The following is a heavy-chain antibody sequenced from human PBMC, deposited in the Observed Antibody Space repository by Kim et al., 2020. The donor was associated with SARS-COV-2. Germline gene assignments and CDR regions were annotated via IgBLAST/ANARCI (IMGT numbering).Heavy chain of an antibody. Sequence: TYYADSVKCRFTSSRDNSKNTLYLQMNSLRAEDTAVYYCARTGVWGSFDYWGQGTLVTVSS. CDR3: ARTGVWGSFDY. V-gene: IGHV3-53*01. CDR2: T. J-gene: IGHJ4*02. D-gene: IGHD3-16*01.